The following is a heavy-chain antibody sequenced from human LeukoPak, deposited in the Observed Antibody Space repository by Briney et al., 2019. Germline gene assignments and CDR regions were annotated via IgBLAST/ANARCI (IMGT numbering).Heavy chain of an antibody. Sequence: PSETLSLTCTVSGGSISSYYWSWIRQPPGEGLEWIGYIYYSGSTNYNPSLKSRVTISVDTSKNQFSLKLSSVTAADTAVYYCARVGANGSGSPYYGMDVWGQGTTVTVSS. CDR1: GGSISSYY. D-gene: IGHD3-10*01. J-gene: IGHJ6*02. CDR3: ARVGANGSGSPYYGMDV. V-gene: IGHV4-59*12. CDR2: IYYSGST.